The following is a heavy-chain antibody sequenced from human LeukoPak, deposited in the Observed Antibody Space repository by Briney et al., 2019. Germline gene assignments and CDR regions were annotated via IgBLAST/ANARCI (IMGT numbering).Heavy chain of an antibody. Sequence: PGGSLRLSCAASGFTFSSYEMNWVRQAPGKGLEGVSYISSSGSTIYYADSVKGRFTISRDNAKNSLYLQMNSLRAEDTAVYYCARGDYYDSSGYYWIGLDYWGQGTLVTVSS. J-gene: IGHJ4*02. CDR1: GFTFSSYE. CDR3: ARGDYYDSSGYYWIGLDY. V-gene: IGHV3-48*03. D-gene: IGHD3-22*01. CDR2: ISSSGSTI.